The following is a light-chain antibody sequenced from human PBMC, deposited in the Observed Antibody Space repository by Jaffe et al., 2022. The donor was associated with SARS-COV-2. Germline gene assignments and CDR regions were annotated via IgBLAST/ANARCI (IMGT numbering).Light chain of an antibody. V-gene: IGKV1-5*03. J-gene: IGKJ2*01. Sequence: DIQMTQFPPTLSASLGDRVTITCRASQSIGTSLAWYQKKPGKAPKLLIYTASILGSGVPSRLSGSGSGTEFTLTINNLQPDDFATYYCQHYSSFPYTFGQGTKVEIK. CDR3: QHYSSFPYT. CDR1: QSIGTS. CDR2: TAS.